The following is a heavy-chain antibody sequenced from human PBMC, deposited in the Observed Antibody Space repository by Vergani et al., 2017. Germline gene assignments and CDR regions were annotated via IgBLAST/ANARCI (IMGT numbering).Heavy chain of an antibody. CDR3: ATKSCGTPGCQIGYFRE. D-gene: IGHD1-1*01. Sequence: QVHLVESGGGVVQPGRSLRLSCVVSGFTSSYYGMHWVRQAPGKGLEWVAVISYDGTQNYYADSVKGRFNISRDNSKGTLYLQMNSLRTEDTAVYYCATKSCGTPGCQIGYFREWGQGTLVTVSS. CDR1: GFTSSYYG. V-gene: IGHV3-30*03. CDR2: ISYDGTQN. J-gene: IGHJ1*01.